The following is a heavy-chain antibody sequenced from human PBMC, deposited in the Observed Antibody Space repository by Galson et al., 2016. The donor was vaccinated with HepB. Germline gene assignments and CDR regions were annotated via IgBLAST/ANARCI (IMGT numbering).Heavy chain of an antibody. D-gene: IGHD3-10*01. Sequence: SVKVSCKASGGIISNYAFSWVRQAPGHGLEWMGGLIPVLGTGNYAQKFQGRVTITADESTSTVFMELSSLRSDDTAVYYYASSIPTKSHYYVSGSFNWFDPWGQGTLVIVS. CDR2: LIPVLGTG. CDR1: GGIISNYA. J-gene: IGHJ5*02. V-gene: IGHV1-69*13. CDR3: ASSIPTKSHYYVSGSFNWFDP.